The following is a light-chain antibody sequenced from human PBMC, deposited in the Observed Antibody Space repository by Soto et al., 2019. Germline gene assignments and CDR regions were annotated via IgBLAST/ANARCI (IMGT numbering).Light chain of an antibody. Sequence: DIQMTQSPASLSASVGDRVTITCQASQNINNYLNWYQQKPGRAPKLLIYAASNLAAGVPSRFRGSGSGTDFTFTISRLPPEDIATYYCQQYDNPPTFGQGTRLEI. CDR2: AAS. CDR1: QNINNY. J-gene: IGKJ5*01. CDR3: QQYDNPPT. V-gene: IGKV1-33*01.